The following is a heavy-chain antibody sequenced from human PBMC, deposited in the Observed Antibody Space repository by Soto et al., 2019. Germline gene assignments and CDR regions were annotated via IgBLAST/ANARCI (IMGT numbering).Heavy chain of an antibody. CDR2: INHSGST. CDR3: ARGSVTMVRGVSDP. Sequence: SETLSLTCAVYGGSFSGYYWSWIRQPPGKGLEWIGEINHSGSTNYNPSLKSRVTISVDTSKNQFSLKLSSVTAADTAVYYCARGSVTMVRGVSDPWGQGTLVTVSS. CDR1: GGSFSGYY. J-gene: IGHJ5*02. D-gene: IGHD3-10*01. V-gene: IGHV4-34*01.